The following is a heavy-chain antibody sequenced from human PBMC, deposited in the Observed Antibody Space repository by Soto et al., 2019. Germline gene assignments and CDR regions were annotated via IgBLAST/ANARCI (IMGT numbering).Heavy chain of an antibody. J-gene: IGHJ3*02. CDR2: IKQDGSEK. CDR3: ARDRRWLQLSDAFDT. CDR1: GFTFSSYW. D-gene: IGHD5-12*01. V-gene: IGHV3-7*01. Sequence: EVQLVESGGGLVQPGGSLRLSCAASGFTFSSYWMSWVRQAPGKGLEWVANIKQDGSEKYYVDSVKGRFTISRDNAKNSLYLQRNSLRAEDSAVYYCARDRRWLQLSDAFDTWGQGTMVTVSS.